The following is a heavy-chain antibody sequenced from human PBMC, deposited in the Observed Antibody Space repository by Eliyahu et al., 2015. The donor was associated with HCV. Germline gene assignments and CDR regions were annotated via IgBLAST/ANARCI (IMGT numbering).Heavy chain of an antibody. D-gene: IGHD6-19*01. V-gene: IGHV4-59*01. CDR3: ASGGGGIAVAGTGGWFDP. J-gene: IGHJ5*02. CDR1: GGXXXTYY. CDR2: IHYSGXX. Sequence: QVQLQESGPGLVXPSETLSLTCTVSGGXXXTYYWSWIRQPPGKGLXWIGYIHYSGXXTSNPSLKSRVTISVDTSKNQFSLNLTSVTAADTAVYYCASGGGGIAVAGTGGWFDPWGQGTLVTVSS.